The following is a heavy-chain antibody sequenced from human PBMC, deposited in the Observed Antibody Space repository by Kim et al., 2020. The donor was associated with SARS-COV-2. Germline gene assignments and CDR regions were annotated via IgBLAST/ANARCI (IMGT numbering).Heavy chain of an antibody. D-gene: IGHD5-18*01. J-gene: IGHJ4*02. V-gene: IGHV3-33*01. CDR3: ARAGYSYGYYFDD. Sequence: YEASVKGRFTTSRDNSTNPRYLQMNSLRAEDTAVYYCARAGYSYGYYFDDWGQGTLVTVSS.